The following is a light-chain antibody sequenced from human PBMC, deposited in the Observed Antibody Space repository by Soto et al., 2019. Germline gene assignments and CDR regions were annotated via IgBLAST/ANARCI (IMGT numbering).Light chain of an antibody. CDR1: QSISSSY. Sequence: ESVLTQSPGTLSLSPGERAIISCRASQSISSSYLAWYQQKPGQAPRLLIFGASSRATGIPDRFSGSGSGTDFTLTISSLQPEDFAVYYCQQDYHLPWTFGQGTKVDIK. CDR2: GAS. CDR3: QQDYHLPWT. V-gene: IGKV3D-7*01. J-gene: IGKJ1*01.